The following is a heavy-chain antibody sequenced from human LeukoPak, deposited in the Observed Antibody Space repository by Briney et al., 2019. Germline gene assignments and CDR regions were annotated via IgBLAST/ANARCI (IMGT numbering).Heavy chain of an antibody. CDR2: INPSGGST. V-gene: IGHV1-46*01. Sequence: ASVKVSCKASGGTFTSYYMHWVRQAPGQGLEWMGIINPSGGSTSYAQKFQGRVTMTRDTSTSTVYMELSSLRSEDTAVYYCARDVGSSSDYASWSDPWGQGPLVTVSS. D-gene: IGHD6-13*01. CDR1: GGTFTSYY. CDR3: ARDVGSSSDYASWSDP. J-gene: IGHJ5*02.